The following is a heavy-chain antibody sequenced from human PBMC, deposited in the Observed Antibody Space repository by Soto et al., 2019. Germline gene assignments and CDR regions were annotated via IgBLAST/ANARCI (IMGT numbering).Heavy chain of an antibody. CDR3: ARDPLTTIYGMDV. CDR2: IWYDGSNK. V-gene: IGHV3-33*01. D-gene: IGHD4-4*01. J-gene: IGHJ6*02. CDR1: GFTFSSYG. Sequence: GGSLRLSCAASGFTFSSYGMHWVRQAPGKGLEWVAVIWYDGSNKYYADSVKGRFTISRDNSKNTLYLQMNSLRAEDTAVYYCARDPLTTIYGMDVWGQGTTVTVSS.